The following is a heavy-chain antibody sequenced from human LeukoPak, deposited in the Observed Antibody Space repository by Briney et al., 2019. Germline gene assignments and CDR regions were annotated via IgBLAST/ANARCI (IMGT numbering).Heavy chain of an antibody. J-gene: IGHJ3*01. Sequence: GGSLRLSCAGSGFAFSAYSMNWARQAPGKGLEWVSSISASPYIYYADSVKDRFIIFRDNAKSSLYPQMNSLRAEDTAVYYCVRGGLSMQREDVFDLWGQGTMVTVSS. V-gene: IGHV3-21*01. CDR2: ISASPYI. D-gene: IGHD2/OR15-2a*01. CDR1: GFAFSAYS. CDR3: VRGGLSMQREDVFDL.